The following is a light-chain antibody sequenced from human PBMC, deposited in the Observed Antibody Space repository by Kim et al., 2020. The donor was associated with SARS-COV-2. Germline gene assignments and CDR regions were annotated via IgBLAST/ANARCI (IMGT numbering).Light chain of an antibody. J-gene: IGKJ5*01. V-gene: IGKV3-11*01. CDR3: QQRSNPIT. Sequence: SVSPEEKATLACGAGQSVSSYVAWNQQKPGQAPKLLIYDASNRATGIPARFSGSRSGTDFSLTISSLEPEDFAVYYCQQRSNPITFGQGTRLEIK. CDR1: QSVSSY. CDR2: DAS.